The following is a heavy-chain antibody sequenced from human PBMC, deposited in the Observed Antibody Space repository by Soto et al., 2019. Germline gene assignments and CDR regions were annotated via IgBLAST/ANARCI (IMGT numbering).Heavy chain of an antibody. V-gene: IGHV3-64*01. J-gene: IGHJ6*03. Sequence: PGGXLRLSCAASGFTLSGYAMDWVRQAPGKGLEYVSGISSNGVGTYYANSVQGRFTISRDNSKNTVYLQMGSLRPEDMAVYYCARRARPDFYYMDVWGKGTTVTVSS. CDR3: ARRARPDFYYMDV. D-gene: IGHD6-6*01. CDR1: GFTLSGYA. CDR2: ISSNGVGT.